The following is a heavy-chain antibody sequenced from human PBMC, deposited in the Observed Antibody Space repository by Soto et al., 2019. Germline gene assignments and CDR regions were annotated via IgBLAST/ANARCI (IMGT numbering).Heavy chain of an antibody. J-gene: IGHJ6*02. Sequence: QVQLVQSGAEVKKPGSSVKVSCEASGGTFSSYPINWVRQAPGQGLEWMGGIIPFFGTSNYAQKFQGRVTITADDSTSTDYMELRSLRSEDTAVYYCARVGHINNYGMDVWVQGTTVTVSS. CDR1: GGTFSSYP. V-gene: IGHV1-69*01. CDR3: ARVGHINNYGMDV. CDR2: IIPFFGTS. D-gene: IGHD1-26*01.